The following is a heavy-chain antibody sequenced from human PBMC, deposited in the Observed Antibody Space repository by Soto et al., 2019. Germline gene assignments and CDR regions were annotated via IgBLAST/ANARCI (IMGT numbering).Heavy chain of an antibody. CDR3: ARMRFNYYHRSGLPNCLDL. D-gene: IGHD3-22*01. V-gene: IGHV4-34*01. J-gene: IGHJ5*02. Sequence: SETMSLTRAVYDGYFSGFYWSLIRPTPGKGLEWIGDINHSGSTNYNPSLKSRVTISVDTSKNQFSLKLSSVTAADTAVYYCARMRFNYYHRSGLPNCLDLRGQGTLVTLSS. CDR2: INHSGST. CDR1: DGYFSGFY.